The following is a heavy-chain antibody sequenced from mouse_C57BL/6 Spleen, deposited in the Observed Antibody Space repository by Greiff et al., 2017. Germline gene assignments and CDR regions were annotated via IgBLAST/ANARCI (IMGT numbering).Heavy chain of an antibody. V-gene: IGHV1-69*01. Sequence: QVQLQQPGAELVMPGASVKLSCKASGYTFTSYWMHWVQQRPGQGLEWIGEIDPSDSYTNYNQKFKGKSTLTVDKSSSTAYMQLSSLTAEDSAVYYWARAGGGSYDFDYWGQGTTLTVSS. CDR2: IDPSDSYT. CDR1: GYTFTSYW. D-gene: IGHD2-14*01. CDR3: ARAGGGSYDFDY. J-gene: IGHJ2*01.